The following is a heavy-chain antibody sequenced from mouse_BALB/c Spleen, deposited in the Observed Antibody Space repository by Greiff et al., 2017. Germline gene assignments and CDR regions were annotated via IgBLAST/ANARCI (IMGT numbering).Heavy chain of an antibody. CDR3: ARGGSGGNYPTFLFAY. CDR1: GFSLTSYG. D-gene: IGHD2-1*01. Sequence: VMLVESGPGLVAPSQSLSITCTVSGFSLTSYGVHWVRQPPGKGLEWLGVIWAGGSTNYNSALMSRLSISKDNSKSQVFLKMNSLQTDDTAMYYCARGGSGGNYPTFLFAYWGQGTLVTVSA. V-gene: IGHV2-9*02. J-gene: IGHJ3*01. CDR2: IWAGGST.